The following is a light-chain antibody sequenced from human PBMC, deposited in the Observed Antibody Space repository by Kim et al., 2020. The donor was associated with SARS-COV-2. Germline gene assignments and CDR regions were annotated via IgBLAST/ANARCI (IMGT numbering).Light chain of an antibody. CDR1: NLRVKC. CDR2: QYS. V-gene: IGLV3-1*01. CDR3: QSWASSTVV. Sequence: SYELTQPPSVSVSPGQTATITCSGDNLRVKCACLYQHKPLQSPVLIIYQYSNRPSGFPDRFPFSNSGTTATLSLTSTQPLAEADSYCQSWASSTVVFGGG. J-gene: IGLJ3*02.